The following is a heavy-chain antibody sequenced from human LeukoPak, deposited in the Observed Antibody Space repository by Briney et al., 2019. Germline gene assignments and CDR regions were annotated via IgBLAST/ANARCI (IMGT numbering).Heavy chain of an antibody. J-gene: IGHJ4*02. CDR2: AGWAGGTT. V-gene: IGHV3-43*01. CDR1: GFNFDRYT. Sequence: GGSLRLSCATSGFNFDRYTIHWVRQAPGKGLEWVSLAGWAGGTTYYSDSVRGRFTISRDSGKNSVYLQMNSLTTDDTAFYFCAKELDTMFFDYWGQGTLVTVSS. D-gene: IGHD5-18*01. CDR3: AKELDTMFFDY.